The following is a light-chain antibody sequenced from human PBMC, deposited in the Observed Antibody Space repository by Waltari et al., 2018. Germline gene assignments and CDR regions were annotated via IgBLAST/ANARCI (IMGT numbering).Light chain of an antibody. J-gene: IGLJ2*01. CDR3: QAWDSSTASV. V-gene: IGLV3-1*01. CDR2: QDS. Sequence: SYELTQPPSVSVSPGQTASITCSGDKLGDKYACWYQQKPGQSPVLVIYQDSKRPSGIPERFSGSNSGNTATLTISGTQAMDKADYYCQAWDSSTASVFGGGTKLTVL. CDR1: KLGDKY.